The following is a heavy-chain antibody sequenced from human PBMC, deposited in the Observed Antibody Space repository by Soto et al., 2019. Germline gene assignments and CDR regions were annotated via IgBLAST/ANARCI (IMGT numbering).Heavy chain of an antibody. CDR1: GGSISSGDYY. V-gene: IGHV4-30-4*01. CDR2: IYYSGST. CDR3: AQKPYYYDSSGYVSQFGP. Sequence: PSETLSLTCTVSGGSISSGDYYWSWIRQPPGKGLEWIGYIYYSGSTYYNPSLKSRVTISVDTSKNQFSLKLSSVTAADTAVYYCAQKPYYYDSSGYVSQFGPWGQGTLVPGAS. D-gene: IGHD3-22*01. J-gene: IGHJ5*02.